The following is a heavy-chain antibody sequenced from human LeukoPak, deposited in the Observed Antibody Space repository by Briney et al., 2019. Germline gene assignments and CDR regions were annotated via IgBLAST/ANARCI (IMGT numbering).Heavy chain of an antibody. CDR1: GFTFSSYS. D-gene: IGHD3-16*01. V-gene: IGHV3-21*01. J-gene: IGHJ4*02. CDR2: ISSSSSYI. Sequence: GGSLRLSCAASGFTFSSYSMNWVRQAPGKGLEWVSSISSSSSYIYYADSVKGRFTISRDNAKNSLYLQMNSLRAEDTAVYYCARDSAFGGSHLATDYWGQGTLVTVSS. CDR3: ARDSAFGGSHLATDY.